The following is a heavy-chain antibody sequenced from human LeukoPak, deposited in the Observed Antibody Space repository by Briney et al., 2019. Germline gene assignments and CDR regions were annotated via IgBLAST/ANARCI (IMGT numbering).Heavy chain of an antibody. CDR1: GFTFSSYG. D-gene: IGHD5-12*01. Sequence: PGRSLRLSCAASGFTFSSYGMHWVRQAPGKGLEWVAVIWYDGSNKYYADSVKGRFTISRDNSKNTLYLQMNSLRAEDTAVYYCARGGSGYDFDFWGQGTLVTVSS. CDR2: IWYDGSNK. J-gene: IGHJ4*02. V-gene: IGHV3-33*01. CDR3: ARGGSGYDFDF.